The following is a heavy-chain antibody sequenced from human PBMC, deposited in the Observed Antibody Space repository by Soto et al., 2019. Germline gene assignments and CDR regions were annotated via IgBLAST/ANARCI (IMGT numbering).Heavy chain of an antibody. J-gene: IGHJ4*02. D-gene: IGHD5-12*01. CDR2: LSGSGSTT. Sequence: EVQLLESGGDLVQPGGSLRLSCAASGFSFGGYGMSWVRQAPGKGLEWVSALSGSGSTTYYADSVRGRFIIPRDNSRDTLFLQMNSLRAEDTAVYFCAKASKGYTGYDLDYWGQGTVVTVSP. CDR3: AKASKGYTGYDLDY. CDR1: GFSFGGYG. V-gene: IGHV3-23*01.